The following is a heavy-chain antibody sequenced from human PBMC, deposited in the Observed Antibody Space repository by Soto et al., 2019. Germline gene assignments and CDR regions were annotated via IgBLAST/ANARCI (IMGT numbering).Heavy chain of an antibody. CDR2: INAGNGNT. D-gene: IGHD3-22*01. CDR3: ARRVPSGYYDSSGYCDY. Sequence: GASVKVSCKASGYTFTSYAMHWLRQSAGQRLEWMGWINAGNGNTKYSQKFQGRVTITRDTSASTAYMELSSLRSEDTAVYYCARRVPSGYYDSSGYCDYWGQGTLVTVSS. V-gene: IGHV1-3*01. J-gene: IGHJ4*02. CDR1: GYTFTSYA.